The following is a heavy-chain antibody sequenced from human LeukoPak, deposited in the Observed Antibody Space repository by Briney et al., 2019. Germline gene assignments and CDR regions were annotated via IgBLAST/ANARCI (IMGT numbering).Heavy chain of an antibody. Sequence: ASVKVSCKASGYSFTDYYIHWVRQAPGQGLEWMGWLNPNSGGTNYAQKFQDRVTMTRDTSMSAAYMEISRLTYDDTAVYYCGRGIQSFDPWGQGTLVTVSS. CDR3: GRGIQSFDP. V-gene: IGHV1-2*02. CDR2: LNPNSGGT. CDR1: GYSFTDYY. J-gene: IGHJ5*02.